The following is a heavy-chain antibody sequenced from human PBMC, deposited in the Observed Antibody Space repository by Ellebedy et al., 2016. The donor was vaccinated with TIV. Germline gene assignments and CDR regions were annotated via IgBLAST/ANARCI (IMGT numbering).Heavy chain of an antibody. V-gene: IGHV1-69*06. CDR2: IMSIFETS. J-gene: IGHJ5*02. CDR1: GY. CDR3: ARAGVGVGIPGAPLKYNWVDP. D-gene: IGHD2-2*01. Sequence: SVKVSCXSSGYIHWVRQAPGQGLEWMGGIMSIFETSHYAQNFQGRVTITADKSTTTAYLELSSLRSDDTAVYYCARAGVGVGIPGAPLKYNWVDPWGQGTLVIVSS.